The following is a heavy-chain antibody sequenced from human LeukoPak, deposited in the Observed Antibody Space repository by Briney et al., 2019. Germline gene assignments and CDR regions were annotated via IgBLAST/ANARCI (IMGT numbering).Heavy chain of an antibody. V-gene: IGHV1-18*01. CDR2: ISAYNGNI. CDR1: GYTFTSYG. CDR3: AGGRWGYGSGSFHY. J-gene: IGHJ4*02. D-gene: IGHD3-10*01. Sequence: ASVKVSCKASGYTFTSYGISWVRQAPGQGLEWMGWISAYNGNINYAQKLQGRVTMTTDTSTSTAYMELRSLRSDDTAVYYCAGGRWGYGSGSFHYWGQGTLVTVSS.